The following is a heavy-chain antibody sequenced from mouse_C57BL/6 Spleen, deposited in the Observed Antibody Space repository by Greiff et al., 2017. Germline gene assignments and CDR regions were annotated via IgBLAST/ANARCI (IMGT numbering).Heavy chain of an antibody. Sequence: EVKVVESGGGLVKPGGSLKLSCAASGFTFSDYGMHWVRQAPEKGLEWVAYISSGSSTIYYADTVKGRFTISRDNAKNTLFLQMTSLRSEDTAMYYCARSYGNYESYWYFDVWGTGTTVTVSS. V-gene: IGHV5-17*01. J-gene: IGHJ1*03. CDR2: ISSGSSTI. D-gene: IGHD2-1*01. CDR1: GFTFSDYG. CDR3: ARSYGNYESYWYFDV.